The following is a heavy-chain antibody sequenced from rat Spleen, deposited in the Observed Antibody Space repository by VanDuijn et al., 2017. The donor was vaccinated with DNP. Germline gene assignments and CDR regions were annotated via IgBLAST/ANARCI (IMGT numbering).Heavy chain of an antibody. V-gene: IGHV3-3*01. CDR1: GYSITSSYR. J-gene: IGHJ2*01. Sequence: EVQLQESGPGLVRPSQSLSLTCSVTGYSITSSYRWSWIRKFPGNKVEWMGYINTAGSPNYNPSLESRISITRDTSNNQFFLHLNSVTTEDTATYYCARWSDYFDYWGQGVMVTVSS. D-gene: IGHD4-2*01. CDR2: INTAGSP. CDR3: ARWSDYFDY.